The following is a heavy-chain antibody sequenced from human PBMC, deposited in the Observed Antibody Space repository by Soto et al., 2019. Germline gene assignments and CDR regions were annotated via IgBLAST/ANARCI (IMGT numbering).Heavy chain of an antibody. J-gene: IGHJ4*02. CDR1: GFTFSSYS. Sequence: AGSLRLSCAASGFTFSSYSMNWVRQAPGKGLEWVSYISSSSSTIYYADSVKGRFTISRDNAKNSLYLQMNSLRAEDTAVYYCARDLSGGAMILDYWGQGTLVTVSS. CDR2: ISSSSSTI. D-gene: IGHD2-15*01. V-gene: IGHV3-48*01. CDR3: ARDLSGGAMILDY.